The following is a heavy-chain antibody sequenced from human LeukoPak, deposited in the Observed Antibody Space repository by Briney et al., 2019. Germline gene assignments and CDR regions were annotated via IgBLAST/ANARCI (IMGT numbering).Heavy chain of an antibody. D-gene: IGHD2-2*01. CDR2: ISSSSSYI. V-gene: IGHV3-21*01. CDR1: GFTFSSYS. J-gene: IGHJ4*02. Sequence: GGSLRLSCAASGFTFSSYSMNWARQAPGKGLEWVSSISSSSSYIYYADSVKGRFTISRDNAKNSLYLQMNSLRAEGTAVYYCARDNTPAVDYWGQGTLVTVSS. CDR3: ARDNTPAVDY.